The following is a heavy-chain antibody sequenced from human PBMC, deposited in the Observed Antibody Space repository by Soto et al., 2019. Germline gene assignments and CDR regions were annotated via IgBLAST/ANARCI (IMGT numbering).Heavy chain of an antibody. Sequence: ASVKVSCKASGYTFTGYYMHWVRQAPGQGLEWMGWINPNSGGTNYAQKFQGWVTMTRDTSISTAYIELSRLRSDDTAVYYCARGYYYDSGSLDYWGQGTLVIVSS. D-gene: IGHD3-10*01. V-gene: IGHV1-2*04. CDR2: INPNSGGT. CDR1: GYTFTGYY. J-gene: IGHJ4*02. CDR3: ARGYYYDSGSLDY.